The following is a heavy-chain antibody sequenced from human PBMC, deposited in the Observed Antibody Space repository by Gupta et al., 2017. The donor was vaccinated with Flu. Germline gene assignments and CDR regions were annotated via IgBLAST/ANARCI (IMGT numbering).Heavy chain of an antibody. V-gene: IGHV4-39*01. Sequence: LQLQESGPGLVKPSDTLSLTCTVSGGSISSSSYYWGWIRQPPGKGLEWIGSNNYSGSTNYKKARKRRVTRSVDTSKNKCSMKLSSVTAAETAVYYGARHYDDGSGTDWFDPGGQGTMVTVSS. J-gene: IGHJ5*02. CDR1: GGSISSSSYY. CDR3: ARHYDDGSGTDWFDP. D-gene: IGHD3-10*01. CDR2: NNYSGST.